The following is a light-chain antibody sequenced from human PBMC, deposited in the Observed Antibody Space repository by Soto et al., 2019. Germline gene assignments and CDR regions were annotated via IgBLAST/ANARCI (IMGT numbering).Light chain of an antibody. CDR2: DTS. V-gene: IGKV3D-20*02. CDR3: QKRSNWPLT. CDR1: QGIGDT. J-gene: IGKJ4*01. Sequence: EVVIRHSPGTLSVSPVECATLSCRASQGIGDTLAWYQHKPGQTPRLLIYDTSTRAAGVPDRFSGSGSGTDFTLTISRLEPEDFAVYYCQKRSNWPLTFGGGTKVDI.